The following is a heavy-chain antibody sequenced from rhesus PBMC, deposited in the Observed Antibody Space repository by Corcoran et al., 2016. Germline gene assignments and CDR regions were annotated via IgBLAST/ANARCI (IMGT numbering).Heavy chain of an antibody. CDR1: GGSISSGYG. Sequence: QVQLQESGPGLVKPSETLSLTCAVSGGSISSGYGWSWIRQPTGKGLEWIGYIYGSSGNTYYNPSLKSRVTISRDTSKTQFSLKLSSVTAADTAVYYCARWTSLAFDFWGQGLRVTVSS. J-gene: IGHJ3*01. D-gene: IGHD2-2*01. CDR3: ARWTSLAFDF. V-gene: IGHV4S7*01. CDR2: IYGSSGNT.